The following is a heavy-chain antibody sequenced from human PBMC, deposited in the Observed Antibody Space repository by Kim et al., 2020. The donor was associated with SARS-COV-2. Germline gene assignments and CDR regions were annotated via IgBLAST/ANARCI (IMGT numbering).Heavy chain of an antibody. D-gene: IGHD3-9*01. CDR1: GFTFSSYW. V-gene: IGHV3-7*01. CDR3: ARDGAHYDILTGYRTDYFDY. CDR2: IKQDGSEK. J-gene: IGHJ4*02. Sequence: GGSLRLSCAASGFTFSSYWMSWVRKAPGKGLEWVANIKQDGSEKYYVDSVKGRFTISRDKAKNSLYLQMNSLRAEDTAVYYCARDGAHYDILTGYRTDYFDYWCQATLVTVSS.